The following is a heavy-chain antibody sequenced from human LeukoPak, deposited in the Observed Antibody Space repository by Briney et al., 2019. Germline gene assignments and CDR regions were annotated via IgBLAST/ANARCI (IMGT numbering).Heavy chain of an antibody. CDR2: ISGSGDST. Sequence: GGSLRLSCAASGFTFSNYAMRWVRQAPGKGLEWVSGISGSGDSTYYADSVRGRFIISRDNSKNTLYLQMNSLRAEDTAVYYCARRAGSYSHSYDYWGQGTLVTVSS. D-gene: IGHD2-15*01. CDR3: ARRAGSYSHSYDY. J-gene: IGHJ4*02. V-gene: IGHV3-23*01. CDR1: GFTFSNYA.